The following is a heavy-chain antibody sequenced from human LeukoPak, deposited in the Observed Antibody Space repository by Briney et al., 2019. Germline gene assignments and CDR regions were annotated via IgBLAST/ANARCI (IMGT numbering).Heavy chain of an antibody. D-gene: IGHD5-18*01. CDR1: GYTFTGYY. V-gene: IGHV1-2*06. Sequence: ASVKVSRKASGYTFTGYYMHWVRQAPGQGLEWMGRINPNSGGTNYAQKFQGRVTMTRDTSISTAYMELSRLRSDDTAVYYCAGEDTADAFDIWGQGTMVTVSS. CDR2: INPNSGGT. J-gene: IGHJ3*02. CDR3: AGEDTADAFDI.